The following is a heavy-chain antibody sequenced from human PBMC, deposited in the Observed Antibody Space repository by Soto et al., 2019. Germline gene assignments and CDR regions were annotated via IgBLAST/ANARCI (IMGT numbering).Heavy chain of an antibody. V-gene: IGHV1-69*13. Sequence: GASVKVSCKASGGTFSSYAISWVRQAPGQGLEWMGGIIPIFGTANYAQKFQGKVTITADESTSTAYMELSSLRSDDTAVYYCARKGGQLPPPAKNNWFDPWGQGTLVTVSS. CDR1: GGTFSSYA. CDR2: IIPIFGTA. CDR3: ARKGGQLPPPAKNNWFDP. J-gene: IGHJ5*02. D-gene: IGHD2-15*01.